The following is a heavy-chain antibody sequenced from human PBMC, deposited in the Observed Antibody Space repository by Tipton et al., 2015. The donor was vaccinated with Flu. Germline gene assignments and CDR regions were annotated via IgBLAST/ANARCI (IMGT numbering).Heavy chain of an antibody. D-gene: IGHD6-13*01. CDR2: IYQSGTT. J-gene: IGHJ4*01. CDR3: ARGIYISSSWYVGRGDPNINDY. CDR1: GHSISSGYY. Sequence: TLSLTCTVSGHSISSGYYWGWIRQPPGKGLEWIGSIYQSGTTYYNPSLKSRVTISVDTSKNQFSLKLSSVTAADTAVYYCARGIYISSSWYVGRGDPNINDYWGHGTLVAVSS. V-gene: IGHV4-38-2*02.